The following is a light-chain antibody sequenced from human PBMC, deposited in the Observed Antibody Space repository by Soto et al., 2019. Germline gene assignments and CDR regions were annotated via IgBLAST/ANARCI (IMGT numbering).Light chain of an antibody. J-gene: IGKJ5*01. CDR3: QQYDSFPIT. Sequence: DIQMTQSPSTLSVSVGDRFTMTCQASQNINNYLNWYQQKPGRAPKLLIYDASNLEAGVPSRFSGSGSGTDFTVTISSLQPEDIATYYCQQYDSFPITFGQGTRLEIK. CDR2: DAS. V-gene: IGKV1-33*01. CDR1: QNINNY.